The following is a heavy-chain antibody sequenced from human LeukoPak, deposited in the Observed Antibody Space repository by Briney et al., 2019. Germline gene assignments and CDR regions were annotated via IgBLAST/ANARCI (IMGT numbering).Heavy chain of an antibody. CDR1: GGTLNSYT. CDR3: ASSGRGRAFDI. J-gene: IGHJ3*02. V-gene: IGHV1-69*06. D-gene: IGHD1-26*01. Sequence: ASVKVSCKASGGTLNSYTITWVRQAPGQGLEWMGGIMPIFGTTNYAQKFQGRVTITADKSTSTAYMELSSLRSEDTAVYYCASSGRGRAFDIWGQGTMVTVSS. CDR2: IMPIFGTT.